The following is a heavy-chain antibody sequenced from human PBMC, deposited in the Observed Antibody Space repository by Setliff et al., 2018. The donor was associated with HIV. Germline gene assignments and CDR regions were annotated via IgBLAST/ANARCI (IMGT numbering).Heavy chain of an antibody. CDR2: IYWDDDK. CDR3: ARHSITSLSWFDP. V-gene: IGHV2-5*02. D-gene: IGHD6-6*01. J-gene: IGHJ5*02. Sequence: SGPTLVNPTQTLTLTCTFSGFSFSTNGVGVGWIRQPPGKALEWLALIYWDDDKLYNPSLKTRLTVTKDTSKNQVVLTMPNMDPVDTATYYCARHSITSLSWFDPWGQGTLVTAPQ. CDR1: GFSFSTNGVG.